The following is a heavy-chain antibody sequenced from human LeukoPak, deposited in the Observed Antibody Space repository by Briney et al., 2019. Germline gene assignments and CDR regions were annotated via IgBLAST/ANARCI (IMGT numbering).Heavy chain of an antibody. CDR3: ARTTEGGYTYDYFYYYYMDV. D-gene: IGHD5-18*01. CDR2: IYCSGST. V-gene: IGHV4-59*01. J-gene: IGHJ6*03. Sequence: LRLSCAASGFTFSSYEMNWVRQPPGKGLEWIGNIYCSGSTHYNTSLKSRVTMSVDTSKNQFSLKLSSVTAADTAVYFCARTTEGGYTYDYFYYYYMDVWGKGTTVTISS. CDR1: GFTFSSYE.